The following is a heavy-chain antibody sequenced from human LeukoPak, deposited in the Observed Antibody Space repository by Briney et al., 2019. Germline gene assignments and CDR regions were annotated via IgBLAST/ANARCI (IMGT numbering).Heavy chain of an antibody. CDR3: ARGWLQFTLGY. J-gene: IGHJ4*02. CDR1: GYTFTSYG. V-gene: IGHV1-3*01. Sequence: GASVKVSCKASGYTFTSYGISWVRQAPGQGLEWMGWINAGNGNTKYSQKFQGRVTITRDTSASTAYMELSSLRSEDTAVYYCARGWLQFTLGYWGQGTLVTVSS. CDR2: INAGNGNT. D-gene: IGHD5-24*01.